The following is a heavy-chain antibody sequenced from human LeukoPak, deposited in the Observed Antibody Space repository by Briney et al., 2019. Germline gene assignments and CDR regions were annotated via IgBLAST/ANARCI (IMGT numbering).Heavy chain of an antibody. Sequence: ASVKVSFKASGYSFTSYDINWMRQATGQGLELMGLRNPNSGNTGYAQKFQGRVTMTRNTSISPAYMELSSLRSEDTPVYSCARYYIMWYHMDVWGKGTTVTVSS. J-gene: IGHJ6*03. D-gene: IGHD3-10*01. CDR2: RNPNSGNT. CDR1: GYSFTSYD. CDR3: ARYYIMWYHMDV. V-gene: IGHV1-8*01.